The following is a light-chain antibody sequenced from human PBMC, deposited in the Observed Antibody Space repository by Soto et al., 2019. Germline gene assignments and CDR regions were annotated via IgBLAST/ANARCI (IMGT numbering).Light chain of an antibody. CDR3: QQYYSAPLT. V-gene: IGKV4-1*01. J-gene: IGKJ3*01. CDR2: WAS. CDR1: QSVLYSSNNKNY. Sequence: DIVMTQSPDSLAVSLGERATINCKSSQSVLYSSNNKNYLAWYQQKPGQPPKLLIYWASTRESGVPDRFSGSGSGKDFTLNISSLQAEDVAVYYCQQYYSAPLTCGPGTKVDI.